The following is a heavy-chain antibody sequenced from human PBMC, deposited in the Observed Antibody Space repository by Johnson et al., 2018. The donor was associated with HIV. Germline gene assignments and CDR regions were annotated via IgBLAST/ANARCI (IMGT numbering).Heavy chain of an antibody. CDR2: IYSGGST. CDR3: ARVVVITYHDAFDI. J-gene: IGHJ3*02. V-gene: IGHV3-53*01. CDR1: GFTVSSNY. D-gene: IGHD3-22*01. Sequence: VQLVESGGGLIQPGGSLRLSCAASGFTVSSNYMSWVRQAPGKGLEWVSVIYSGGSTYYAASVTGRFTISRDNSKNTLYLQMNSLRAEDTAVYYCARVVVITYHDAFDIWGQGTMVTVSS.